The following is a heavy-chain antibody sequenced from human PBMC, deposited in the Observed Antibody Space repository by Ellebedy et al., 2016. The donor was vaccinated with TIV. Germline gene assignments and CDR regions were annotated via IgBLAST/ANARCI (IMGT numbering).Heavy chain of an antibody. D-gene: IGHD3-16*01. J-gene: IGHJ5*02. V-gene: IGHV1-8*02. CDR1: GYTFINND. CDR3: ARGAGEMGADWFDP. Sequence: AASVKVSCKASGYTFINNDINWVRQATGQGLEWMGWMNANSGNTGYAQQFQGRVTMTRDTAISTAYMELSSLTFDDTAVYYCARGAGEMGADWFDPWGQGTLVTVSS. CDR2: MNANSGNT.